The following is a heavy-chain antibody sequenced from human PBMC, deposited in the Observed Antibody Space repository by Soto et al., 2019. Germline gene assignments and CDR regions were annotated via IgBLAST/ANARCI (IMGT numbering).Heavy chain of an antibody. CDR3: ARQVAGSFHWLDP. V-gene: IGHV5-10-1*01. J-gene: IGHJ5*02. Sequence: GESLKISCRASGYTFTKYWIDWVRQMPGKGLEWMGRIDPTDSYTNYSPSFQGNVTISVDKSTNTAFLSWNSLKASDTAMYYCARQVAGSFHWLDPWGQGTLVTVSS. CDR2: IDPTDSYT. D-gene: IGHD6-19*01. CDR1: GYTFTKYW.